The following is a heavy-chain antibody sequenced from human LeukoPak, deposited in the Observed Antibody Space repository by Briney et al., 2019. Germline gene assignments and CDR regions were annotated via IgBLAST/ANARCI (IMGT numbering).Heavy chain of an antibody. CDR1: GFSFSNYG. CDR2: IAHDESNK. V-gene: IGHV3-33*01. CDR3: ARDHKYAVDV. Sequence: GGSLRLSCAASGFSFSNYGMHWVRQGPGMGLEWVAVIAHDESNKNYADSVKGRFTISRDVSKNTLYLQMNSLRAEDTAQYYCARDHKYAVDVWGQGTTVTVSS. J-gene: IGHJ6*02.